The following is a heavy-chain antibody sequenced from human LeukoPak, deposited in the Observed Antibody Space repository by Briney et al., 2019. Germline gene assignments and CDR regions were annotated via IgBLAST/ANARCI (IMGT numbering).Heavy chain of an antibody. Sequence: GRSLRLSWAASGFTFSSYGMHWVRQAPGKGLEWVAVISYDGSNKYYADSVKGRFTISRDNSKNTLYLQMNSLRAEDTAVYYCAKSLLLRYFDRVPGRGHDAFDIWGQGTMVTVSS. V-gene: IGHV3-30*18. CDR2: ISYDGSNK. J-gene: IGHJ3*02. CDR3: AKSLLLRYFDRVPGRGHDAFDI. D-gene: IGHD3-9*01. CDR1: GFTFSSYG.